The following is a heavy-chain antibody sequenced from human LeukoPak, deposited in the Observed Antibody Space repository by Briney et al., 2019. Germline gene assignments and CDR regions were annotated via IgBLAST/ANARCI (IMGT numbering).Heavy chain of an antibody. J-gene: IGHJ3*01. CDR2: INPNTGDT. CDR3: ASKGAGHCYDASCMGSFDL. V-gene: IGHV1-2*02. D-gene: IGHD2-15*01. Sequence: ASVKVSCKASGYPFIDYYLHWVRQAPGQGLEWMGCINPNTGDTNSAQNFQGRVIMTRDTSITTAYMELSRLKSDDTALFYCASKGAGHCYDASCMGSFDLWGQGTTVAVSS. CDR1: GYPFIDYY.